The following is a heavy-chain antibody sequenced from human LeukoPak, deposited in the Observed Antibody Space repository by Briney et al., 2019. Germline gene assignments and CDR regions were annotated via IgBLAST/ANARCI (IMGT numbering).Heavy chain of an antibody. V-gene: IGHV4-39*01. CDR2: IYYSGST. J-gene: IGHJ5*02. CDR1: GGSISSSSYY. D-gene: IGHD1-1*01. CDR3: ARIHPANWNPFNWFDP. Sequence: PSETLSLTCSVSGGSISSSSYYWGWIRQPPGKGLEWIGTIYYSGSTFYKPSLTSRVTISVDTSKNQSSLKLSSVTAADTAIYYCARIHPANWNPFNWFDPWGQGTLVTVSS.